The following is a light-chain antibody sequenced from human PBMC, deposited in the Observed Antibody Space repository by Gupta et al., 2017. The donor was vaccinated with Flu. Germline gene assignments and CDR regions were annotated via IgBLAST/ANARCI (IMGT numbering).Light chain of an antibody. J-gene: IGKJ1*01. CDR2: WAS. V-gene: IGKV4-1*01. CDR3: QQDYTTWT. CDR1: QTVVYSSNNKSY. Sequence: DIVMTQSPDSLAVSLGERATINCKSSQTVVYSSNNKSYLAWFQQKPGQPPKLLIYWASTRASGVPDRFSGRGSWTDFTLTSSCRRAEDVAVYYGQQDYTTWTFGQGTRVDIK.